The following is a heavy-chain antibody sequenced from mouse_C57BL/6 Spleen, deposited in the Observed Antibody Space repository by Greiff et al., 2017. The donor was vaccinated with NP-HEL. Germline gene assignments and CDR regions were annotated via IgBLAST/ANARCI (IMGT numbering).Heavy chain of an antibody. CDR2: IYPGDGDT. CDR1: GYAFSSSW. J-gene: IGHJ4*01. D-gene: IGHD3-2*02. V-gene: IGHV1-82*01. Sequence: QVQLQQSGPELVKPGASVKISCKASGYAFSSSWMNWVKQRPGKGLEWIGRIYPGDGDTNYNGKFKGKATLTADKSSSTAYMQLSSLTSEDSAVYFCARLLDSSGFYYAMDYWGQGTSVTVSS. CDR3: ARLLDSSGFYYAMDY.